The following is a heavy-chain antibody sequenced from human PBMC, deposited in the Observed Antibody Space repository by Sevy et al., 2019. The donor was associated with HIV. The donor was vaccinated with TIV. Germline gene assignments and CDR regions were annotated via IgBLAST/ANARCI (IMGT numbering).Heavy chain of an antibody. CDR3: AREVVLRYFDWWDPNWFDP. D-gene: IGHD3-9*01. CDR1: GFTFSSYW. V-gene: IGHV3-74*01. CDR2: INSDGSST. Sequence: GESLKISCAASGFTFSSYWMHWVRQAPGKGLVWVSRINSDGSSTSYADSVKGRFTISRDNAKNTLYLQMNSLRAEDTAVYYSAREVVLRYFDWWDPNWFDPWGQGTLVTVSS. J-gene: IGHJ5*02.